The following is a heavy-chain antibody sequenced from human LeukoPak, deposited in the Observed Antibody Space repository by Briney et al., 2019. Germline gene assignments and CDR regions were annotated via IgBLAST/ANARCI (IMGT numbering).Heavy chain of an antibody. J-gene: IGHJ3*02. CDR2: IYSGGNT. CDR3: ARAFGGSYNIFVFDI. Sequence: GGSLRLSCAASGLSVSSNYMSWVRQAPGKGLEWVSVIYSGGNTYYADSVKGRFTISRDNSKNTLYLQMNSLRAEDTAVYYCARAFGGSYNIFVFDIWGQGTMVTVSS. D-gene: IGHD1-26*01. CDR1: GLSVSSNY. V-gene: IGHV3-53*01.